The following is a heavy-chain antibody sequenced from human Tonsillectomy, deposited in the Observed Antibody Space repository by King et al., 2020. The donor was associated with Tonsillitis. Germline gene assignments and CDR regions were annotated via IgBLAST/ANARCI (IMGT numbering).Heavy chain of an antibody. Sequence: VQLVESGGGLVKPGRSLRLSCTASGFTFGDYAMSWFRQAPGKGLEGVGFIRSKAYGGTTEYAASVKGRFTISRDDSKSIAYLQMNSLKTEDTAVYYCTRDLYCSGGSCYSFDYWGQGTLVTVSS. CDR2: IRSKAYGGTT. V-gene: IGHV3-49*05. CDR3: TRDLYCSGGSCYSFDY. J-gene: IGHJ4*02. CDR1: GFTFGDYA. D-gene: IGHD2-15*01.